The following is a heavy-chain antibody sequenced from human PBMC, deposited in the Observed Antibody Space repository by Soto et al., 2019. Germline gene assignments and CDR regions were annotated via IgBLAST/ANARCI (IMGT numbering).Heavy chain of an antibody. CDR3: ATSTGDFWSGYYTGRRHYYYYMDV. J-gene: IGHJ6*03. D-gene: IGHD3-3*01. CDR2: FDPEDGET. CDR1: GYTLTELS. Sequence: ASVKVSCKVSGYTLTELSMHWVRQAPGKGLEWMGGFDPEDGETIYAQKFQGRVTMTEDTSTDTAYMELSSLRSEDTAVYYCATSTGDFWSGYYTGRRHYYYYMDVWGKGTTVTVSS. V-gene: IGHV1-24*01.